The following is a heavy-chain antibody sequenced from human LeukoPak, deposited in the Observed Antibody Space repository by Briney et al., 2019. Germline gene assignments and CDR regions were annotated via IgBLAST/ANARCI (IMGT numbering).Heavy chain of an antibody. Sequence: SETLSLTCTVSGYSISSGYYWGWIRQPPGKGLEWIGSIYHSGSTYYNPSLKSRVTISVDTSKNQFSLKLSSVTAADTAVYYCARHGSGSHPWGQGTLVTVSS. V-gene: IGHV4-38-2*02. D-gene: IGHD3-10*01. J-gene: IGHJ5*02. CDR2: IYHSGST. CDR3: ARHGSGSHP. CDR1: GYSISSGYY.